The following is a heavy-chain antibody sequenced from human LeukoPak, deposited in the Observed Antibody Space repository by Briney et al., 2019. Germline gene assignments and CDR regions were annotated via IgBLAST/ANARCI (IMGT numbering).Heavy chain of an antibody. D-gene: IGHD3-16*01. J-gene: IGHJ4*02. CDR3: AASITLGGVMVIPGSGPFDY. CDR2: INPNSCKT. Sequence: GSSVKVSCKASVYTFTSYDFNLLRQATGQRLEWMGGINPNSCKTGYAQKFLGRVTMTRNSSISKDYMQLSSLRAEDTAVYYCAASITLGGVMVIPGSGPFDYWGQGTLVTVSS. CDR1: VYTFTSYD. V-gene: IGHV1-8*01.